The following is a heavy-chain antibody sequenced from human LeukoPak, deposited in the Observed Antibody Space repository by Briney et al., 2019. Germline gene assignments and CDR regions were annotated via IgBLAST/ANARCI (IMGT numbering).Heavy chain of an antibody. CDR2: IRYDGSNK. CDR3: ANGFVRSHSGSYYPGY. CDR1: GFTFSAYV. V-gene: IGHV3-30*02. J-gene: IGHJ4*02. D-gene: IGHD1-26*01. Sequence: PGTSLTLSCAASGFTFSAYVMHWVRQAPGKGLEWVAFIRYDGSNKYYADSVKGRFTISRDNSKNTLYLQMNSLRAEDTAVYYCANGFVRSHSGSYYPGYWGQGTLVTVSS.